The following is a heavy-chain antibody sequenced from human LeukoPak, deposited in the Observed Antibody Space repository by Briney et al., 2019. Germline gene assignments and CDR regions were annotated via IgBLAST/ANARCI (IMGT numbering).Heavy chain of an antibody. CDR1: GFTFSTYG. V-gene: IGHV3-23*01. D-gene: IGHD3-3*01. Sequence: PGGSLRLSCAASGFTFSTYGMGWVRQAPGKGLEWVSVMYSAGFTYYADSVKGRFTISRDNSKNTLYLQMNSLRAEDTAVYYCAKTQVSGKKRFLEGLPKYYSYRDVWGKGPRSPSP. CDR2: MYSAGFT. J-gene: IGHJ6*03. CDR3: AKTQVSGKKRFLEGLPKYYSYRDV.